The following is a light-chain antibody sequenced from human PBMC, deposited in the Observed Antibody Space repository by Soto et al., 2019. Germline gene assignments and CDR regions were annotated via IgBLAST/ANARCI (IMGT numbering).Light chain of an antibody. CDR2: GVS. CDR1: QSVRSSY. CDR3: QQYGTSPRT. Sequence: EIVLTQSPGTLSLSPGERATLSCRASQSVRSSYLAWYQQKLGQAPRLLIYGVSNRATGIPDRFSGSGSGTDCTHTISRLESEDFAVYYCQQYGTSPRTFGQGTKVEIK. V-gene: IGKV3-20*01. J-gene: IGKJ1*01.